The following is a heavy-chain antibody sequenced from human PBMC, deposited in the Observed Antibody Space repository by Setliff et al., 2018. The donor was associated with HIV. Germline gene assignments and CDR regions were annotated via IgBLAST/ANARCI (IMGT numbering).Heavy chain of an antibody. V-gene: IGHV1-69*10. J-gene: IGHJ4*02. CDR3: ATQTVAVGAPGYFDS. CDR1: GGTFSSSA. D-gene: IGHD2-15*01. CDR2: IIPVFGMT. Sequence: SVKVSCKASGGTFSSSALSWVRQARGQGPEWLGGIIPVFGMTDYAQNFQGRLTITADTSTSTAYMELLSLRSEDTAIYYCATQTVAVGAPGYFDSWGQGTLVTAPQ.